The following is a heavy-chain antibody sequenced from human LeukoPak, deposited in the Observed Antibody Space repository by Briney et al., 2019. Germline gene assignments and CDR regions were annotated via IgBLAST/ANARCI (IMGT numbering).Heavy chain of an antibody. J-gene: IGHJ4*02. D-gene: IGHD3-9*01. Sequence: GESLKISCKGSGYSFDTYWIGWVRQRPGKGLEWMGIINPADSDSRYSPSFEGQVTVSADKSIFTAYLQWSSLRAEDTAVYYCAKNYDILTGVNDYWGQGTLVTVSS. CDR2: INPADSDS. V-gene: IGHV5-51*01. CDR1: GYSFDTYW. CDR3: AKNYDILTGVNDY.